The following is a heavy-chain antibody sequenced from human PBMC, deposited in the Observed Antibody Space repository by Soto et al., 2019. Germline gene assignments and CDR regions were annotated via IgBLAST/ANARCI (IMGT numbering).Heavy chain of an antibody. J-gene: IGHJ4*02. CDR3: TTGGGVGATLPPY. V-gene: IGHV3-15*01. D-gene: IGHD1-26*01. CDR2: IKSKTDGGTT. Sequence: EVQLVESGGGLVKPGGSLRLSCAASGFTFSNAWMSWVRQAPGKGLEWVGRIKSKTDGGTTDYAAPVKGRFTISRDESKNTLYLQMNSLKTEDTAVYYCTTGGGVGATLPPYWGQGTLVTVSS. CDR1: GFTFSNAW.